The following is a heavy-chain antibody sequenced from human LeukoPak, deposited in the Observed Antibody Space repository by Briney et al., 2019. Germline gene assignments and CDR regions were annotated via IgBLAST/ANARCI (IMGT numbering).Heavy chain of an antibody. CDR2: LIGSGSRT. V-gene: IGHV3-23*01. CDR1: GFTFSSYA. Sequence: GGSLRLSCAASGFTFSSYAMSWVRRAPGKGLEWVSGLIGSGSRTYYADSVRGRFTISRDNSKNTLFLQMNSLRAEDTAVYYCAKDLRTYYDILTGLAPFDYWGQGTLVTVSS. J-gene: IGHJ4*02. CDR3: AKDLRTYYDILTGLAPFDY. D-gene: IGHD3-9*01.